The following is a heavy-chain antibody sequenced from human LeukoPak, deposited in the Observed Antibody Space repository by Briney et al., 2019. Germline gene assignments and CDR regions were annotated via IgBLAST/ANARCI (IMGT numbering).Heavy chain of an antibody. CDR1: GGSISSYY. CDR3: ARGPRRDILTGYHSVNFDY. D-gene: IGHD3-9*01. J-gene: IGHJ4*02. Sequence: SETLSLTCTVSGGSISSYYWSWIRQPPGKGLEWIGYIYYSGSTNYNPSLKSRVTISVDTSKNQFSLKLSSVTAADTAVYYCARGPRRDILTGYHSVNFDYWGQGTLVTVSS. V-gene: IGHV4-59*12. CDR2: IYYSGST.